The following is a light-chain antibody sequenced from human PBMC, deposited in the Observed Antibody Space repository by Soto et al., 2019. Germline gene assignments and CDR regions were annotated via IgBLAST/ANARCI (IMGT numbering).Light chain of an antibody. V-gene: IGKV1-5*01. CDR2: DAS. CDR1: QSISTW. J-gene: IGKJ1*01. CDR3: QHYNSYSEA. Sequence: DIQMTQSPSTLSASVGDRVTITCRASQSISTWLAWYQQKPGKAPKLLIYDASSLEGGVPSRFSGSVSGTEFTLTISSLQPDDFATYYCQHYNSYSEAFGQGTKVDI.